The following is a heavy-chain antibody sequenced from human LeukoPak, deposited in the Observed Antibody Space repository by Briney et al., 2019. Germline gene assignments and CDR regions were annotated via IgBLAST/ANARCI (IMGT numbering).Heavy chain of an antibody. Sequence: GGSLRLSCAASGFPFSGFAMSWVRQAPGKGLEWVSTISGSGGNTYYADSVKGRFTISRDNSKNTLYLQMNSLRAEDTALYYCARGWAAIPDWGQGTLVTVSS. J-gene: IGHJ4*02. CDR1: GFPFSGFA. CDR3: ARGWAAIPD. V-gene: IGHV3-23*01. D-gene: IGHD2-21*02. CDR2: ISGSGGNT.